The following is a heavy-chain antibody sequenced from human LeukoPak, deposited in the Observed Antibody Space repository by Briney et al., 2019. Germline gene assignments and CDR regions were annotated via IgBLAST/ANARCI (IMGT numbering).Heavy chain of an antibody. D-gene: IGHD7-27*01. CDR2: MSPNSGDT. CDR1: GYTFTIYD. CDR3: ARGPPNWGYDY. J-gene: IGHJ4*02. Sequence: ASVKVSCKASGYTFTIYDFNWVRQGTGQRPEWMGWMSPNSGDTGYAQKFQDRVTMTRNTSISTAYMELSSLRSDDTAVYYCARGPPNWGYDYWGPGTLVTVSS. V-gene: IGHV1-8*01.